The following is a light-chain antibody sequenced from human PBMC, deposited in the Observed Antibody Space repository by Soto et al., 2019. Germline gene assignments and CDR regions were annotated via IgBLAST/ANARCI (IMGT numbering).Light chain of an antibody. J-gene: IGKJ4*01. V-gene: IGKV1-5*03. CDR1: QSISSW. Sequence: DIQMTQSPSTLSASVGDRVTITCRASQSISSWLAWYQQKPGKAPKLLIYKASSLESGVPSRFSGSGSGTEFTLTISSLQPDDFATYYCQQYKSFNTFGGGTKVEIK. CDR3: QQYKSFNT. CDR2: KAS.